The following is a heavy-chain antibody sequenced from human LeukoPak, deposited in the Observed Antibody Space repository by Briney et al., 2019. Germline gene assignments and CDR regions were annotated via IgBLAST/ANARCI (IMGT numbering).Heavy chain of an antibody. J-gene: IGHJ4*02. CDR1: GFTFSSYS. Sequence: PGGSLRLSCAASGFTFSSYSMNWVRQAPGKGLEWVSSISSSSSYIYYADSVKGRFTISRDNAKNSLYLQMNSLRAEDTAVYYCARDPLSIVVIPAARERYFDYWGQGTLVTVSS. CDR2: ISSSSSYI. V-gene: IGHV3-21*01. D-gene: IGHD2-2*01. CDR3: ARDPLSIVVIPAARERYFDY.